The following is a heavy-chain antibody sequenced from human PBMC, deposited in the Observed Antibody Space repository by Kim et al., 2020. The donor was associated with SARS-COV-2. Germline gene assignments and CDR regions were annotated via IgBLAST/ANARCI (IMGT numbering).Heavy chain of an antibody. V-gene: IGHV3-11*06. J-gene: IGHJ4*01. Sequence: GGSLRLSCTASGFTFNYYYMRWIRQAPGKGLEWVSYISSSNSNTNYADSVKGRFTISRDNSKNSLYLQMNSLRVEDTAMYYCARVSEGGSSWYYFDSWG. CDR2: ISSSNSNT. CDR3: ARVSEGGSSWYYFDS. CDR1: GFTFNYYY. D-gene: IGHD6-13*01.